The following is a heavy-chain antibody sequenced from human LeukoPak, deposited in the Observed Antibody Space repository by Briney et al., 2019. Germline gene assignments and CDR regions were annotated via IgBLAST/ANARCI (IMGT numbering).Heavy chain of an antibody. J-gene: IGHJ6*02. D-gene: IGHD2-21*02. Sequence: GASVKVSCKASGYTFTSYAMNWVRQAPGQGLEWMGWINTNTGNPTYAQGFTGRFVFSLDTSVSTAYLQISSLKAEDTAVYYCAREVVVTAKAYYYYYGMDVWGQGTTVTVSS. CDR2: INTNTGNP. CDR1: GYTFTSYA. V-gene: IGHV7-4-1*02. CDR3: AREVVVTAKAYYYYYGMDV.